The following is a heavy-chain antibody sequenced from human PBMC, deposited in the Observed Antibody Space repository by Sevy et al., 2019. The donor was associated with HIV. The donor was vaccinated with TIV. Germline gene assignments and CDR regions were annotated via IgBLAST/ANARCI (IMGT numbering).Heavy chain of an antibody. J-gene: IGHJ4*02. CDR1: GFTFSSYA. V-gene: IGHV3-23*01. CDR3: AKEGQGEYYDSSGSFDY. Sequence: GGSLRLSCAASGFTFSSYAMSWVRQAPGKGLELVSSISGSGSFTYYADSVKGHFTISRDNSKNTLYLQMTSLRAEDTAVYYCAKEGQGEYYDSSGSFDYWGQGTLVTVSS. CDR2: ISGSGSFT. D-gene: IGHD3-22*01.